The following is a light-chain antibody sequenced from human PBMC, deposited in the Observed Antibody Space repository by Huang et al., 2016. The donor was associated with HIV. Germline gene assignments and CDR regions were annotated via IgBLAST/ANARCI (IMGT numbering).Light chain of an antibody. CDR1: RSITGT. Sequence: STCAGCPGARATTSGRASRSITGTLGWHQQKPGQAPRRCIYGASTRATGIPARVSGSVSGTEFTLTISSLQSEDFAVYYCQQYNNRYTFGQGTKPEIK. CDR3: QQYNNRYT. CDR2: GAS. J-gene: IGKJ2*01. V-gene: IGKV3-15*01.